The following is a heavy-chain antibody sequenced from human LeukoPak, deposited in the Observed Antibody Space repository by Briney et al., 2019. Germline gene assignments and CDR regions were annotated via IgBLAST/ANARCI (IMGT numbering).Heavy chain of an antibody. CDR2: INPNGADNT. CDR3: ARGVIPLLRYFDWLLVENWFDP. Sequence: ASVKVSCKASGYSFTSYYIHWVRQAPGQGLEWMGIINPNGADNTAYAQHFQGRLTVTRDMSTSTAYMELSSLRSEDTAVYYCARGVIPLLRYFDWLLVENWFDPWGQGTLVTVSS. V-gene: IGHV1-46*01. J-gene: IGHJ5*02. D-gene: IGHD3-9*01. CDR1: GYSFTSYY.